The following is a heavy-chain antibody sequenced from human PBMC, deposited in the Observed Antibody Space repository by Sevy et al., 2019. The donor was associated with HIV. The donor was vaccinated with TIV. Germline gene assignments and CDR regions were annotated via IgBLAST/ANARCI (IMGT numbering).Heavy chain of an antibody. J-gene: IGHJ3*02. CDR2: IYYSGST. Sequence: SETLSLTCTVSGGSISSSSYYWGWIRQPPGKGLESIGSIYYSGSTYYNPSLKSRVTISVDTSKNQFSLKLSSVTAADTAVYYCARPGITMVRGRDAFDISGQGTLVTVSS. CDR3: ARPGITMVRGRDAFDI. D-gene: IGHD3-10*01. V-gene: IGHV4-39*01. CDR1: GGSISSSSYY.